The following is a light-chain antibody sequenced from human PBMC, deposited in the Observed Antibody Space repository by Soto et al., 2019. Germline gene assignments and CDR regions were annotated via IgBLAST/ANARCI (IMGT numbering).Light chain of an antibody. J-gene: IGKJ1*01. CDR2: WAS. CDR1: RSVIHSSNKKNY. V-gene: IGKV4-1*01. Sequence: DIVLTQSPDSLAVSLGERATINCKSRRSVIHSSNKKNYLAWFQQKPGQPPKLLIYWASTRESGVPARFSGSGSGTDFTLTINSLQAEDAAVYYCQQRSNWPWTFGQGTKVEIK. CDR3: QQRSNWPWT.